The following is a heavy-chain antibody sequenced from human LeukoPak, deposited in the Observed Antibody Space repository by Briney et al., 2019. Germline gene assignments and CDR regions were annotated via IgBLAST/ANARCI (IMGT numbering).Heavy chain of an antibody. CDR3: VRDGDDYHFDF. J-gene: IGHJ5*01. D-gene: IGHD5-24*01. CDR2: VKGDGSVT. Sequence: GGSLRLSCAASGFTFRNYWMHWVRQAPGKGLVWVSRVKGDGSVTDYADSVKGRFTISRDNAKNTLYLQMYSLRAEDTAAYYCVRDGDDYHFDFWGQGSLVTVSS. V-gene: IGHV3-74*01. CDR1: GFTFRNYW.